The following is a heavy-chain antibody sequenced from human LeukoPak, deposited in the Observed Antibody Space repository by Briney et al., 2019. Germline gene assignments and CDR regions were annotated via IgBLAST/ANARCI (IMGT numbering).Heavy chain of an antibody. CDR1: GFTFSSYA. Sequence: GGSLRLSCAASGFTFSSYAMSWVRQAPGKGLEWVAGIGSGGSTYYADSVKGRFTISRDNSKNTLYLQMNSLRAEDTAVYYCARSRGSSGRYYFDYWGQGTLVTVSS. CDR2: IGSGGST. V-gene: IGHV3-23*01. D-gene: IGHD6-19*01. J-gene: IGHJ4*02. CDR3: ARSRGSSGRYYFDY.